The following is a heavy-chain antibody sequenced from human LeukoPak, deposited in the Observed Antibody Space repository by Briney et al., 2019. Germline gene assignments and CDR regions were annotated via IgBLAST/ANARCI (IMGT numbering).Heavy chain of an antibody. CDR3: AREWENGYHAFHI. Sequence: PSETLSLTCTVSGGSISTSNHYWSWIRLPPGKGLEWIGYINDSGTTKYNPSLRSRVTISVDTSKSQFSLKLRSMTAADTALYYCAREWENGYHAFHIWGQGTMVTVSS. D-gene: IGHD1-26*01. CDR2: INDSGTT. V-gene: IGHV4-61*01. J-gene: IGHJ3*02. CDR1: GGSISTSNHY.